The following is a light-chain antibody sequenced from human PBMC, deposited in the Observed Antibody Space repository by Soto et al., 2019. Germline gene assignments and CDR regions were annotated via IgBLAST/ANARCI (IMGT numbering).Light chain of an antibody. V-gene: IGKV3-20*01. CDR2: GAS. CDR1: QSVSSNY. Sequence: IVLTQSPSTLYLSPGERATLSCRASQSVSSNYLVWYQQKPGQAPRLLIYGASSRATGIPDRFSGSGSGTDFTLTISRLEPEDFAVYYCQQYGSWWTFGQGTKVDI. J-gene: IGKJ1*01. CDR3: QQYGSWWT.